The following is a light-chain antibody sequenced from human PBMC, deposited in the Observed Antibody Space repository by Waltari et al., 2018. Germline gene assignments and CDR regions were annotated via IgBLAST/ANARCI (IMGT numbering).Light chain of an antibody. CDR1: QGVRSS. Sequence: EVVLTQSTATLAVSPGERATLSCRASQGVRSSLDWYPQKPGQAPRLLLYGASTRATGMPDRFSCSGSGTEFTLTISSLQSEDFAIYYCQQYNNWPPYTFGQGTKLEIK. V-gene: IGKV3D-15*01. CDR3: QQYNNWPPYT. CDR2: GAS. J-gene: IGKJ2*01.